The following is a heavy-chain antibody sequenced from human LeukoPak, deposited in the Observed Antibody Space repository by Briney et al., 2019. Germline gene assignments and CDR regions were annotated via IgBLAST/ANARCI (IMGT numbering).Heavy chain of an antibody. J-gene: IGHJ4*02. CDR1: VYTLTELS. D-gene: IGHD6-13*01. CDR3: ATDPLAAAALFAFDY. CDR2: FDPEDGET. Sequence: ASVNVSCKLSVYTLTELSMHWVRQAPGKGVAWMGGFDPEDGETIYAQNFQGRVTMTEDTSTDTAYMELSSLRSEDTAVYYCATDPLAAAALFAFDYWGQGTLVTVSS. V-gene: IGHV1-24*01.